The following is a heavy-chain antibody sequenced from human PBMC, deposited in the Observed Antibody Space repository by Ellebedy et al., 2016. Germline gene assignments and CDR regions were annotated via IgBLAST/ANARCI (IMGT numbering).Heavy chain of an antibody. Sequence: GSLRLSCSVSGYSISSGYYWGWIRQPPGKGLEWIGSTYHNGSPYYSPSLKSRITISVDTSNNQYSLKLSSVTAADTAVYYCARGYSSSWYRGYFDYWGQGTLVTVSS. CDR3: ARGYSSSWYRGYFDY. CDR1: GYSISSGYY. D-gene: IGHD6-13*01. J-gene: IGHJ4*02. CDR2: TYHNGSP. V-gene: IGHV4-38-2*01.